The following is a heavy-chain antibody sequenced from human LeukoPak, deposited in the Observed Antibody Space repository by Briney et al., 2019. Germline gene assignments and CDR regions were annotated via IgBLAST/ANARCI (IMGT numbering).Heavy chain of an antibody. J-gene: IGHJ4*02. CDR3: ASTLDVAAAGNFDY. CDR2: INTDGRTT. D-gene: IGHD6-13*01. V-gene: IGHV3-74*01. Sequence: PGGSLRLSCAASGFPFNNYWMHWVRQAPGKGLVWVSSINTDGRTTRYAASVQGRFTISRDNAKNTLYLQMNSLRAEDTAVYYCASTLDVAAAGNFDYWGQGTLVTVSS. CDR1: GFPFNNYW.